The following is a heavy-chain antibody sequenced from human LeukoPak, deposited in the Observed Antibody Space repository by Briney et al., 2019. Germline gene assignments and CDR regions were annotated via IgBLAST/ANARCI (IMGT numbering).Heavy chain of an antibody. CDR2: INHSGST. CDR1: GGSFSGYY. V-gene: IGHV4-34*01. J-gene: IGHJ6*03. D-gene: IGHD6-13*01. CDR3: NGAAADYYYYMDV. Sequence: SETLSLTCAVYGGSFSGYYWSWIRQPPGKGLEWIGEINHSGSTNYNPSLKSRVTISVDTSKNQFSLKLSSVTAADTAVYYCNGAAADYYYYMDVWGKGTTVTISS.